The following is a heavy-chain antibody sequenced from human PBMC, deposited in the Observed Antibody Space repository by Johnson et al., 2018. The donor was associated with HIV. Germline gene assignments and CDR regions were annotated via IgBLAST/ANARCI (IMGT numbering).Heavy chain of an antibody. CDR3: ASSRSDHDAFDI. CDR2: ISSSGSAI. J-gene: IGHJ3*02. V-gene: IGHV3-11*04. CDR1: GFAFSDYY. Sequence: QVQLVESGGGLVQPGGSLRLSCAASGFAFSDYYMAWIRQAPGKGLEWVSFISSSGSAIYYADSVKGRFTISRDNAKNSLYLQMNSLRAEDTAVYYCASSRSDHDAFDIWGQGTMVTVSS.